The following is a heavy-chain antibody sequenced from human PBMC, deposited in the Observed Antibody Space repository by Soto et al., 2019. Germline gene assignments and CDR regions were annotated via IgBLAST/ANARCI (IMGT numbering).Heavy chain of an antibody. D-gene: IGHD6-13*01. Sequence: QVQLVESGGGVVQPGRSLRLSCAASGFTFSSYGMHWVRQAPGKGLEWVAVIWYDGSNKYYADYVKGRFTISRDNSKNTLYLQMNSLRAEDTAVYYCARVGISSSWYWFDPWGQGTLVTVSS. V-gene: IGHV3-33*01. CDR3: ARVGISSSWYWFDP. CDR1: GFTFSSYG. CDR2: IWYDGSNK. J-gene: IGHJ5*02.